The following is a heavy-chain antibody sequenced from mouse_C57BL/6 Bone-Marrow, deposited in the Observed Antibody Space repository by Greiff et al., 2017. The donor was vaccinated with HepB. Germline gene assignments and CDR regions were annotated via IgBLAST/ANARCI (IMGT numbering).Heavy chain of an antibody. J-gene: IGHJ2*01. CDR1: GYTFTSYG. CDR3: ARREGKGYYFDY. V-gene: IGHV1-81*01. Sequence: QVQLKQSGAELARPGASVKLSCKASGYTFTSYGISWVKQRTGQGLEWIGEIYPRSGNTYYNEKFKGKATLTADKSSSTAYMELRSLTSEDSAVYFCARREGKGYYFDYRGQGTTLTVSS. CDR2: IYPRSGNT.